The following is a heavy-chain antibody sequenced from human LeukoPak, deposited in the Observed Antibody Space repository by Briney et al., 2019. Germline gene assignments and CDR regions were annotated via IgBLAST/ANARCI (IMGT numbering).Heavy chain of an antibody. V-gene: IGHV3-21*01. CDR2: ISSSSSSYI. CDR1: GFTFSSYS. CDR3: ARESTDSSGYYSAAVDY. Sequence: GGSLRLSRAASGFTFSSYSMNWVRQAPGKGLEWVSSISSSSSSYIYYADSVKGRFTISRDNAKNSLYLQMNSLRAEDTAVYYCARESTDSSGYYSAAVDYWGQGTLVTVSS. J-gene: IGHJ4*02. D-gene: IGHD3-22*01.